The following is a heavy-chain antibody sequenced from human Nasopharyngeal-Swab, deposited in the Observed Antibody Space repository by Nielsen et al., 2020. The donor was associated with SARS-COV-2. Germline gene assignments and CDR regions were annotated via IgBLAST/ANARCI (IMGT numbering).Heavy chain of an antibody. Sequence: GESLKLSCAASGFTFRSLCMSWVRQVPGKGLEWVAYINPDGSENFYVDSVKGRFTISRDNAKNSMSLKMNSLRVEDTAVYYCARDWSRAADVWGQGTMVTVSS. CDR1: GFTFRSLC. CDR2: INPDGSEN. D-gene: IGHD2-15*01. V-gene: IGHV3-7*01. CDR3: ARDWSRAADV. J-gene: IGHJ3*01.